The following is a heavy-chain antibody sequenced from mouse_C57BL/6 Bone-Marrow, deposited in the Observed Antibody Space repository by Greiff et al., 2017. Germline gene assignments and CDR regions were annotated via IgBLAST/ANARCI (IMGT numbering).Heavy chain of an antibody. CDR2: IDPETGGT. D-gene: IGHD1-1*01. V-gene: IGHV1-15*01. Sequence: VQRVQPGAELVRPGASVTLSCKASGYTFTDYEMHWVKQRPVHGLEWIGDIDPETGGTAYNQKFKGKAILTADTSSSTAYMELRSLTSEDSAVYYCTRGLRGCAYGGRGNVVTVSA. CDR3: TRGLRGCAY. J-gene: IGHJ3*01. CDR1: GYTFTDYE.